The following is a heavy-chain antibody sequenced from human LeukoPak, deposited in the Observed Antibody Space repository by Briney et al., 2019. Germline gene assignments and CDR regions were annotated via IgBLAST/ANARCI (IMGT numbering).Heavy chain of an antibody. CDR3: ARGPRYSSSSGNFDY. CDR2: IYTSGST. D-gene: IGHD6-6*01. Sequence: TSETLSLTCSVSDDSISNNYWSWIRQPAGKGLEWIGRIYTSGSTNHNPSLTSRVTMSVDTSKNQFSLNLSSVTAADTAVYYCARGPRYSSSSGNFDYWGQGTLVTVSS. J-gene: IGHJ4*02. CDR1: DDSISNNY. V-gene: IGHV4-4*07.